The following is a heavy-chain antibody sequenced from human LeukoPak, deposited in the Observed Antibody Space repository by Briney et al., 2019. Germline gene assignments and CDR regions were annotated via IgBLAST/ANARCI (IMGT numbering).Heavy chain of an antibody. CDR1: GGTFSSYA. Sequence: SVKVSCKASGGTFSSYAISWVRQAPGQGLEWMGGIIPIFGTANYAQKFQGRVTITTDESTSTAYMELSSLRSEDTAVYYWARVASYYDFWSGYSGSGWFDPWGQGTLVIVSS. CDR2: IIPIFGTA. D-gene: IGHD3-3*01. CDR3: ARVASYYDFWSGYSGSGWFDP. J-gene: IGHJ5*02. V-gene: IGHV1-69*05.